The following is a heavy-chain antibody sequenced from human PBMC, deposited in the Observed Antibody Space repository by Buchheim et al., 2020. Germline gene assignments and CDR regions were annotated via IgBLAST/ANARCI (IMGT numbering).Heavy chain of an antibody. CDR3: ARGRGRTWGSRYCSSTSCPYYMDV. CDR1: GFTFSDYY. V-gene: IGHV3-11*06. J-gene: IGHJ6*03. CDR2: ISSSSSYI. Sequence: QVQLVESGGGLVKPGGSLRLSCAASGFTFSDYYMSWIRQAPGKGLEWVSSISSSSSYIYYADSVKGRFTISRDNAKNSLNLQMNSLRAEDTAVYYCARGRGRTWGSRYCSSTSCPYYMDVWGKGTT. D-gene: IGHD2-2*01.